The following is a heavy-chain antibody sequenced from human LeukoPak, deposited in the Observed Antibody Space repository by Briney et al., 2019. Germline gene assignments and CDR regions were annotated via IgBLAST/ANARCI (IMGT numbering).Heavy chain of an antibody. Sequence: GGSLRLSCVVSGFNFDNYGMHWVRQAPGKGLEWVAFIRNDGSHKTYGDSVKGRFTISRDNAKNSLYLQTNSLRAEDTAVYYCARDRITIFGVVIMEIDYWGQGTLVTVSS. V-gene: IGHV3-30*02. CDR3: ARDRITIFGVVIMEIDY. D-gene: IGHD3-3*01. CDR2: IRNDGSHK. J-gene: IGHJ4*02. CDR1: GFNFDNYG.